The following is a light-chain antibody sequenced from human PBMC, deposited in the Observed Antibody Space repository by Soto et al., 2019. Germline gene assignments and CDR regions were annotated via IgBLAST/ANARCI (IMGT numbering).Light chain of an antibody. Sequence: LTQPPSVSRSPGQSFTISCTGTSSDVGGYNRVSWYQQPPGKAPKLLIYDVSNRPSGGSTRFSGSKSGNTASLTISGLQAEDEADYYCTSYATGSAYVFGPGTKVTVL. CDR2: DVS. V-gene: IGLV2-18*02. J-gene: IGLJ1*01. CDR1: SSDVGGYNR. CDR3: TSYATGSAYV.